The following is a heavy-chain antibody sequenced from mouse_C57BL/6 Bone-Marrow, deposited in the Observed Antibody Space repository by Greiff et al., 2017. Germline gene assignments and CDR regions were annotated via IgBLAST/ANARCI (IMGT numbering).Heavy chain of an antibody. D-gene: IGHD1-1*01. CDR2: INPNNGGT. Sequence: VQLQQSGPELVKPGASVKISCKASGYTFTDYYMNWVKQSHGKSLEWIGEINPNNGGTSYNQKFKGKATLTVDKSSSTAYMELRSLTSEDSAVYYCARGYYGSSFFAYWGQGTLVTVSA. CDR3: ARGYYGSSFFAY. CDR1: GYTFTDYY. V-gene: IGHV1-26*01. J-gene: IGHJ3*01.